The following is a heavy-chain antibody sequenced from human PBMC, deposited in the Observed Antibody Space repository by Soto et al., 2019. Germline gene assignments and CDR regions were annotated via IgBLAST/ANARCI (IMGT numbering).Heavy chain of an antibody. Sequence: QVQLQESGPGLLKPSETLSLSCSVSGGSISSFYWNWIRQPAGKGLEWIGRVYANGHTNYNPSLQSGVTLSVDMSKSQFSLRLTSVIAADTAIYYCARSPSTSSIGTFDIWGQGTIVTVSS. D-gene: IGHD6-6*01. CDR2: VYANGHT. V-gene: IGHV4-4*07. CDR3: ARSPSTSSIGTFDI. J-gene: IGHJ3*02. CDR1: GGSISSFY.